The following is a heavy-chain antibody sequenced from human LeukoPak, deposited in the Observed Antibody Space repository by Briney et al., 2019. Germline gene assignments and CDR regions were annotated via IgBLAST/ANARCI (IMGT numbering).Heavy chain of an antibody. D-gene: IGHD6-6*01. Sequence: SETLSLTCTVSGGSISGYYWTWIRQPPGKGLEWIGYIYSSGSTNYNPSLKSRVTISVDTSKNQFSLRLSSVTAADTAMYYCARHRYTSSSSYFDFWGQGTLVTVSS. CDR2: IYSSGST. CDR1: GGSISGYY. CDR3: ARHRYTSSSSYFDF. J-gene: IGHJ4*02. V-gene: IGHV4-59*08.